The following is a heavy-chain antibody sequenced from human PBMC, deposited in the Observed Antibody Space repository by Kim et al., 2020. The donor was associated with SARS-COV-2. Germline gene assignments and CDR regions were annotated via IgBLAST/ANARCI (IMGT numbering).Heavy chain of an antibody. CDR3: ARDLPSRIDAFDI. CDR1: GGSMRFYY. D-gene: IGHD2-2*01. V-gene: IGHV4-59*12. J-gene: IGHJ3*02. CDR2: ISYTGST. Sequence: SETLSLTCTVSGGSMRFYYWSWIRQPPGKGLEWIGYISYTGSTNYNPSLKSRVAISIDMSKEQFSLKLDSVTAADTAIYYCARDLPSRIDAFDIWVQGT.